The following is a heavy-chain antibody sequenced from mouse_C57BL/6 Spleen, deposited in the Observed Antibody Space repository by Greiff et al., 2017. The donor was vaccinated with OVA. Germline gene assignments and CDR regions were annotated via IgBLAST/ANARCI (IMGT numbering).Heavy chain of an antibody. CDR1: GYAFTNYL. D-gene: IGHD1-1*01. V-gene: IGHV1-54*01. CDR2: INPGSGGT. CDR3: ARRGYYGYYFDY. Sequence: VQLVESGAELVRPGTSVKVSCKASGYAFTNYLIEWVKQRPGQGLEWIGVINPGSGGTNYNEKFKGKATLTADKSSSTAYMQLSSLTSEDSAVYFCARRGYYGYYFDYWGQGTTLTVSS. J-gene: IGHJ2*01.